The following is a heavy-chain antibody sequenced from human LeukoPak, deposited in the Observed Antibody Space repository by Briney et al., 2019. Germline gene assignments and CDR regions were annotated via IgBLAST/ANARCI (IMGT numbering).Heavy chain of an antibody. J-gene: IGHJ4*02. Sequence: GGSLRLSCAASGFTFSDYGMHWVRQAPGKGLEWVAVIANDGRDKKYADSVRGRFTISRDNSKNTVHLQMNSLRAEDTAVYYCAKSVATAMASFDYWGQGTPVTVSS. V-gene: IGHV3-30*18. CDR2: IANDGRDK. CDR1: GFTFSDYG. CDR3: AKSVATAMASFDY. D-gene: IGHD5-18*01.